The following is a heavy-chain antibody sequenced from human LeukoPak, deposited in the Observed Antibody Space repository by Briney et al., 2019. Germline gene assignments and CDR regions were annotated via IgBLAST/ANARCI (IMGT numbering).Heavy chain of an antibody. CDR1: GGSISSYY. D-gene: IGHD1-26*01. J-gene: IGHJ4*02. V-gene: IGHV4-59*08. CDR2: IYYSGST. CDR3: ARRSDSGSYGVWGYYFDY. Sequence: PSETLSLTCTVSGGSISSYYWSWIRQPPGKGLEWIGYIYYSGSTNYNPSLKSRVTISVDTSKSQFSLKLSSVTAADTAVYYCARRSDSGSYGVWGYYFDYWGQGTLVTVSS.